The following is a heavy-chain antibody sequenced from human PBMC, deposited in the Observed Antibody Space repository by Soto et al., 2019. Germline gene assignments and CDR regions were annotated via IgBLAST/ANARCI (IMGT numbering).Heavy chain of an antibody. D-gene: IGHD2-2*01. Sequence: GVSLRLSCAASGFTFSSYGMHWVRQAPGKGLEWVAVISYDGSNKYYADSVKGRFTISRDNSKKTLYLQMNSLRAEDTAVYYCAKDNCISTSCYRMYNWFDPWGQGTVVTVSS. J-gene: IGHJ5*02. CDR2: ISYDGSNK. CDR1: GFTFSSYG. V-gene: IGHV3-30*18. CDR3: AKDNCISTSCYRMYNWFDP.